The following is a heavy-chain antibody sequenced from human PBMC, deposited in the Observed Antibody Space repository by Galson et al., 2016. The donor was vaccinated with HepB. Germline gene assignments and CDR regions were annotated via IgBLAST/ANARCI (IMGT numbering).Heavy chain of an antibody. D-gene: IGHD2-15*01. J-gene: IGHJ3*02. Sequence: SLRLSCAASGFTFSDYSMNWVRQAPGKGLEWVSYISASSSTIDYADSVKGRFTISRDNAKHSLFLQMNSLRDEDTALYYCARDLGHIVVLAAASDAFDIWGQGTMVTVSS. V-gene: IGHV3-48*02. CDR3: ARDLGHIVVLAAASDAFDI. CDR2: ISASSSTI. CDR1: GFTFSDYS.